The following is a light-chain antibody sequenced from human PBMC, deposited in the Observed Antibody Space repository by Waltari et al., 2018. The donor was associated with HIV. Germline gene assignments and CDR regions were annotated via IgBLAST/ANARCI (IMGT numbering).Light chain of an antibody. CDR2: DDG. V-gene: IGLV3-21*03. Sequence: SYVLTQPPSVSVAPGKAATISCGGNNIGSKSVHWYQQKPVQAPVLVMCDDGDRPSGMPERFSGSNAGKTAHLTVDRVEAGDEAHYYCQVWGISSDRPGVGGGTKLTVL. CDR3: QVWGISSDRPG. CDR1: NIGSKS. J-gene: IGLJ2*01.